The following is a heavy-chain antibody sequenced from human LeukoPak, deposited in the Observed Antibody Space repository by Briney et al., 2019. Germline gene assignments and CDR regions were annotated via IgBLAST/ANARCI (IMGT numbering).Heavy chain of an antibody. CDR2: IRHDGSNR. CDR3: AKVYSSSWDV. Sequence: GGSLRLSCAASGFTFSSYGMHWVRQAPGKGLEWVAFIRHDGSNRYYADSVKGRFTISRDNSKNTLYLQMNSLRTEDTAVYYCAKVYSSSWDVRGQGTLVTVSS. D-gene: IGHD6-13*01. J-gene: IGHJ4*02. CDR1: GFTFSSYG. V-gene: IGHV3-30*02.